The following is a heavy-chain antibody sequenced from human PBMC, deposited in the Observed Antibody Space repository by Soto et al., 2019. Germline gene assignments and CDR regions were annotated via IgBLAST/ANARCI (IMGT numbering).Heavy chain of an antibody. J-gene: IGHJ1*01. CDR1: GFTFRSYV. Sequence: QVQLAESGGGVVQPGTSLRVSCVGSGFTFRSYVIHWVRQAPGKGLEWVALTSYDGSNKYYDDSVRGRFTISRDNSRNTVDLQMDSLRLEDTGLYYCARWGTTGGLDVWGQGTLVSVSS. V-gene: IGHV3-30*19. CDR2: TSYDGSNK. CDR3: ARWGTTGGLDV. D-gene: IGHD3-16*01.